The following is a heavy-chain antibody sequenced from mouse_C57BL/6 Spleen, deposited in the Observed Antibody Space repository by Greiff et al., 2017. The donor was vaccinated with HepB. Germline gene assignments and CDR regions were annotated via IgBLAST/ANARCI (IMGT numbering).Heavy chain of an antibody. Sequence: EVHLVESGGGLVKPGGSLKLSCAASGFTFSDYGIHWVRQAPEKGLEWVAYISSGSSTIYYADTVKGRFTISRDNAKNTMFLQMTSLRSEDTAMYYCARSLYGNYYYFDYWGQGTTLTVSS. CDR1: GFTFSDYG. CDR3: ARSLYGNYYYFDY. CDR2: ISSGSSTI. J-gene: IGHJ2*01. D-gene: IGHD2-1*01. V-gene: IGHV5-17*01.